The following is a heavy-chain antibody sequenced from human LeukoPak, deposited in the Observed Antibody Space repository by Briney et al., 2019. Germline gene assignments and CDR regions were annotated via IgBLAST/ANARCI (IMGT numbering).Heavy chain of an antibody. V-gene: IGHV3-23*01. Sequence: GGSLRLSCAASGFTFSSYAMSWVRQAPGKGLEWVSAISGSGGSTYYADSVKGRFTISRDNSKNTLYPQMNSLRAEDTAVYYCAKVGSGSYFGYYYYGMDVWGQGTTVTVSS. CDR2: ISGSGGST. CDR3: AKVGSGSYFGYYYYGMDV. D-gene: IGHD1-26*01. J-gene: IGHJ6*02. CDR1: GFTFSSYA.